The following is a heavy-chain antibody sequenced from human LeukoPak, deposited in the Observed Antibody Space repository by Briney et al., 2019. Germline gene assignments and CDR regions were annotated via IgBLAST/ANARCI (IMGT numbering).Heavy chain of an antibody. CDR3: ARDLIVPDAMTGSGSYSTDY. J-gene: IGHJ4*02. Sequence: SETLSLTCAVYGGSFSGYYWSWIRQPPGKGLEWVGEINHSGSTNYNPSLKSRVTMSVDTSKNQFSLKLSSVTAADTAVYYCARDLIVPDAMTGSGSYSTDYWGQGTLATVSS. CDR2: INHSGST. D-gene: IGHD3-10*01. CDR1: GGSFSGYY. V-gene: IGHV4-34*01.